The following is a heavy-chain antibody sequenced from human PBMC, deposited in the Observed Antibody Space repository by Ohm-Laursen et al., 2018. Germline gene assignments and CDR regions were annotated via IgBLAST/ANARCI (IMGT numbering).Heavy chain of an antibody. D-gene: IGHD3-22*01. CDR2: ISSSGRII. CDR3: ARASRYDSGGDAFDI. Sequence: SLRLSCSASGFTFSSYAMSWVRQAPGKGLEWVSHISSSGRIIYYADSVKGRFTISRDNTKNSLYLQMNSLRVEDTAVYYCARASRYDSGGDAFDIWGQGTMVTVSS. J-gene: IGHJ3*02. CDR1: GFTFSSYA. V-gene: IGHV3-11*01.